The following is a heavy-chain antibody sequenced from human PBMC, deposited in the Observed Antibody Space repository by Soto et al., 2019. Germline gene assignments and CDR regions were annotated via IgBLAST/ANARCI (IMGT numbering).Heavy chain of an antibody. V-gene: IGHV3-53*05. Sequence: GGSQRLSSTASGFTVRSNYMSWVRQAPGKGLEWLSVIYTDDSTYYADSVKGRFTISRDNSKNTLYLQMNSLRAEDTAVYYCAKGVVVAATYFQHWGQGTLVTVSS. CDR1: GFTVRSNY. CDR3: AKGVVVAATYFQH. J-gene: IGHJ1*01. CDR2: IYTDDST. D-gene: IGHD2-15*01.